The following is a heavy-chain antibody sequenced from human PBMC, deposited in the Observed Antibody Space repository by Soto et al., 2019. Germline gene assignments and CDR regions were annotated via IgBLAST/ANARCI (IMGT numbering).Heavy chain of an antibody. CDR2: INPSGGST. CDR1: GYTFTSYY. D-gene: IGHD3-22*01. J-gene: IGHJ4*02. V-gene: IGHV1-46*01. CDR3: ARENYYDSSAYSLAV. Sequence: QVQLVQSGAEVKKPGASVKVSCKASGYTFTSYYMHWVRQAPGQGLEWMGIINPSGGSTSYAQKFQGRVTMTRDTSTSTVYMVLSRLRSEDTAVYYCARENYYDSSAYSLAVWGQGTLVTVSS.